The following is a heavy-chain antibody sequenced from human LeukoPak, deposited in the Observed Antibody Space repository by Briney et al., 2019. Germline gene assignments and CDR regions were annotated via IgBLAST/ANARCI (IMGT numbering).Heavy chain of an antibody. V-gene: IGHV3-7*03. Sequence: GGSLRLSCAASGFTFTSYSMNWVRQAPGKGLEWVASINHNGNVNYYVDSVKGRFTISRDNVKNSLYLQMSNLRAEDTAVYFCERGGGLDVWGQGATVTVSS. J-gene: IGHJ6*02. CDR1: GFTFTSYS. CDR2: INHNGNVN. CDR3: ERGGGLDV. D-gene: IGHD3-16*01.